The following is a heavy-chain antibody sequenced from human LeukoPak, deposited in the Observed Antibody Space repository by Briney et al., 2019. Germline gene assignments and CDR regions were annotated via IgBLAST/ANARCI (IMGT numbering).Heavy chain of an antibody. V-gene: IGHV1-69*13. CDR2: IIPIFGTA. CDR3: ARDRIGSGWSWGWFDP. CDR1: GGTFSSYA. Sequence: SVKVSCKASGGTFSSYAISWVRQAPGQGLEWMGGIIPIFGTANYAQKFQGRVTITADESTSTAYMELSSLRPEDTAVDYCARDRIGSGWSWGWFDPWGQGTLVTVSS. D-gene: IGHD6-19*01. J-gene: IGHJ5*02.